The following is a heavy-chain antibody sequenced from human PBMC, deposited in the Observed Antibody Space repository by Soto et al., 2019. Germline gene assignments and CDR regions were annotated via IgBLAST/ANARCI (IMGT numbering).Heavy chain of an antibody. CDR1: GFSLSTSRVG. CDR2: IYWTADE. D-gene: IGHD3-22*01. V-gene: IGHV2-5*01. Sequence: SGPTRVNPTQTLTLTCTFSGFSLSTSRVGVGWIRQPPGKALEWLALIYWTADEHNSPSLQSRLTITTDTSKNQVVLTMTNIKPGDTDASYCVQRRYYYDGSSSWGQGRLVS. CDR3: VQRRYYYDGSSS. J-gene: IGHJ5*02.